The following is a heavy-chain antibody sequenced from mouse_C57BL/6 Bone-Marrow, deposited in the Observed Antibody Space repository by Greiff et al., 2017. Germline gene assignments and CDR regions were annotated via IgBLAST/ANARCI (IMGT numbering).Heavy chain of an antibody. Sequence: QVQLQQPGAELVKPGASVKMSCKASGYTFTSYWITWVKQRPGQGLEWIGDIYPGSGSTNYNEKFKSKATLTVDTSSSKAYMQLSSLTSEDSAVYYCARPNYYDYWYYAMDYWGQGTSVTVSS. J-gene: IGHJ4*01. CDR3: ARPNYYDYWYYAMDY. D-gene: IGHD2-4*01. CDR2: IYPGSGST. V-gene: IGHV1-55*01. CDR1: GYTFTSYW.